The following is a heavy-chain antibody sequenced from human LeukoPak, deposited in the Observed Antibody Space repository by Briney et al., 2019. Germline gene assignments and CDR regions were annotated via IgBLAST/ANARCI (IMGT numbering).Heavy chain of an antibody. CDR3: AKGRSVSSGFDY. CDR1: GFTFDDYA. D-gene: IGHD3-22*01. V-gene: IGHV3-9*01. J-gene: IGHJ4*02. CDR2: IGWNSGSI. Sequence: GGSLRLSCAASGFTFDDYAMHWVRQAPGKGLEWVSGIGWNSGSIGYADSVKGRFTISRDNAKNSLYLQMNSLRAEDTALYYCAKGRSVSSGFDYWGQGTLVTVSS.